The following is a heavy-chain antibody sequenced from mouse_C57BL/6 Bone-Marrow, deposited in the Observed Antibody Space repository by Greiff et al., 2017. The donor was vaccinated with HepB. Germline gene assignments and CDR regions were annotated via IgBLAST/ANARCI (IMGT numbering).Heavy chain of an antibody. CDR3: ARGGGLRRFAY. V-gene: IGHV3-6*01. J-gene: IGHJ3*01. CDR2: ISYDGSN. D-gene: IGHD2-4*01. CDR1: GYSITSGYY. Sequence: ESGPGLVKPSQSLSLTCSVTGYSITSGYYWNWIRQFPGNKLEWMGYISYDGSNNYNPSLKNRISINRDTSKNQFFLKLNSVTTEDTATYYCARGGGLRRFAYWGQGTLVTVSA.